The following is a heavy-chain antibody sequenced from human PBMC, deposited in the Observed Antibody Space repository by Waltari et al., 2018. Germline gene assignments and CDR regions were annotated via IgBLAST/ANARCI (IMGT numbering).Heavy chain of an antibody. Sequence: QVQLVESGGGVVQPGRSLRLSCAASGFTFRSYALHWVRQAPGKGLEWVAVISYDGSNKYYADAVKGRFTISRDNSKNTLYLQMNSLRAEDTAVYYCAREGGLYDFWSGYKQTNWFDPWGQGTLVTVSS. CDR3: AREGGLYDFWSGYKQTNWFDP. J-gene: IGHJ5*02. D-gene: IGHD3-3*01. CDR2: ISYDGSNK. V-gene: IGHV3-30-3*01. CDR1: GFTFRSYA.